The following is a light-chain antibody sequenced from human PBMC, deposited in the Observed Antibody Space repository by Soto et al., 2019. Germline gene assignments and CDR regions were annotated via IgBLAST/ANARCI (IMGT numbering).Light chain of an antibody. CDR2: GAS. J-gene: IGKJ5*01. V-gene: IGKV3-20*01. CDR1: ESVTSTC. Sequence: EIVLTQSPVTLSLSPGERATLSCRTSESVTSTCLAWYQQKPGQPPRLLIYGASSRATGIPDRFSGSGSGTDFTLTISRLEPEDFAVYYCQLFGSSPRYTFGQGTRLEIK. CDR3: QLFGSSPRYT.